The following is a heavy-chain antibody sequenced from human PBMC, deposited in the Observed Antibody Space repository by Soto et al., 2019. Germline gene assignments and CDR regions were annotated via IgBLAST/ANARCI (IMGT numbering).Heavy chain of an antibody. V-gene: IGHV1-3*01. Sequence: ASVKVSCKASGYTFTTFTIHWVRQAPGQRLDYMGWINADNGNTKYSQKFQARVTITRDTSASTAYMELSSLRSEDTAVYYCARDLGYCSSTSCRENWFDPWGQGTLVTVSS. CDR2: INADNGNT. CDR1: GYTFTTFT. CDR3: ARDLGYCSSTSCRENWFDP. D-gene: IGHD2-2*01. J-gene: IGHJ5*02.